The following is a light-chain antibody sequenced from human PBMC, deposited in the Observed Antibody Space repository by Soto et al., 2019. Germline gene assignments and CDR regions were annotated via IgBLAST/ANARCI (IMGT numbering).Light chain of an antibody. CDR1: QSLSSSY. CDR3: QQYGSSPRT. J-gene: IGKJ1*01. CDR2: GAS. Sequence: EIVLTQSPGTLSLSPGETAALSCRASQSLSSSYLAWYQQKPGQAPRLLIYGASSRATGIPDRFSGSGSGTDFTLTISRLEPEDFAVYYCQQYGSSPRTFGQGTKVDIK. V-gene: IGKV3-20*01.